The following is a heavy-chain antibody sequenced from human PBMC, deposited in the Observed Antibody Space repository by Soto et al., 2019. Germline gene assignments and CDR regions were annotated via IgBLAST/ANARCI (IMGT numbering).Heavy chain of an antibody. Sequence: SSETLSLTCAVSGYFISSGYYWGWVRQPPGKGLEWIGSIYHSGSTYYNPSLSSRVTISVDTSKNQFSLKLRSVTAADTAVYYCARGDMETNRDFDSWGQGTLVTVSS. D-gene: IGHD1-1*01. CDR1: GYFISSGYY. CDR2: IYHSGST. CDR3: ARGDMETNRDFDS. V-gene: IGHV4-38-2*01. J-gene: IGHJ4*02.